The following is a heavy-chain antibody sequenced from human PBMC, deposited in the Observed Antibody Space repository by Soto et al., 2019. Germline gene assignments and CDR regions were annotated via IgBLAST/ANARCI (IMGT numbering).Heavy chain of an antibody. CDR2: NTDNGGDS. CDR3: ARGSEDSYPGSRIFDF. CDR1: GFTFGSRA. V-gene: IGHV3-23*01. D-gene: IGHD3-10*01. Sequence: EVQLLVSGGDLVQPGGSLRLSCVASGFTFGSRAMSWVRQAPGEGLEWVSTNTDNGGDSKSADSVRGRFAISRDNSKNILYLQMNSLRAEDSAIYYCARGSEDSYPGSRIFDFWGRGTLVSVSS. J-gene: IGHJ4*02.